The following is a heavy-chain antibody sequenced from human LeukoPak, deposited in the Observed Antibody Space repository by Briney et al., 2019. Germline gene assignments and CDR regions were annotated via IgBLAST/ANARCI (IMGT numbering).Heavy chain of an antibody. CDR2: ISSSSSTI. CDR3: ARDSRIAVAAYYYYYGMDV. V-gene: IGHV3-48*01. J-gene: IGHJ6*02. Sequence: GGSLRLSCAASGFTFSSYSMNWVRQAPGKGLEWVSYISSSSSTIYYADSVKGRFTISRDNSKNTLYLQMNSLRAEDTAVYYCARDSRIAVAAYYYYYGMDVWGQGTTVTVSS. D-gene: IGHD6-19*01. CDR1: GFTFSSYS.